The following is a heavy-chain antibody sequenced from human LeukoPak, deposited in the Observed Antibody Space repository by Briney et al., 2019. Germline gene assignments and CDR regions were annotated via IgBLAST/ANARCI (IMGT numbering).Heavy chain of an antibody. CDR3: ARDVVGLGYSDY. CDR1: GFTFNNYW. J-gene: IGHJ4*02. CDR2: ISGSGATI. V-gene: IGHV3-48*04. D-gene: IGHD2-21*01. Sequence: GGSLRLSCAASGFTFNNYWMMWVRQAPGKGLEWVSYISGSGATIYYADSVKGRFTISRDNAKNSLYLQMNSLRAEDTAVYYCARDVVGLGYSDYWGQGTLVTVSS.